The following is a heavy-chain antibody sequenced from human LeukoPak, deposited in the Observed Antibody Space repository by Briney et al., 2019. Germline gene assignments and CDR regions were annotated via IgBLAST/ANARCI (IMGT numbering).Heavy chain of an antibody. D-gene: IGHD3-22*01. CDR2: IKQDGSEK. J-gene: IGHJ4*02. CDR3: ARPDYYYYDSLTTFFDY. CDR1: GFTFSSYW. V-gene: IGHV3-7*01. Sequence: GGSLRLSCAASGFTFSSYWMSWVRQAPGKGLEWVANIKQDGSEKYYVDSVKGRFTISRDNAKNSLYLQMNSLRAEDTAVYYCARPDYYYYDSLTTFFDYWGQGTLVTVSS.